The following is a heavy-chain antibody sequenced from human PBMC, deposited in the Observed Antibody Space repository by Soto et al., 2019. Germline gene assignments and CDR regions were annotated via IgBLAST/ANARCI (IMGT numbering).Heavy chain of an antibody. V-gene: IGHV3-23*01. CDR2: ISGSGERT. CDR3: AKGEFDVLTGYYFDY. Sequence: EVQLLESGGGLVQPGGSLRLSCAASGFTFTSFAMSWVRQAPGKGLEGVSSISGSGERTYYADSVKGRFTISRDNSKNTLDLQMNSLRVEDTGVYHCAKGEFDVLTGYYFDYWGQGTLVTVSS. D-gene: IGHD3-9*01. J-gene: IGHJ4*02. CDR1: GFTFTSFA.